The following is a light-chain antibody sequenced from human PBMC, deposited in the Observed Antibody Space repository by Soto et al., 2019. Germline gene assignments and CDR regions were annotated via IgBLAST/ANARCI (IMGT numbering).Light chain of an antibody. CDR3: GSWYSSLSAYV. CDR1: RSNIGGNS. CDR2: DDN. Sequence: QTVLTQPPSVSAAQGQKVAISCSGSRSNIGGNSVSWYQQLPGTAPKLLIYDDNKRPSGIPDRFSGSKSGTSATLGITGFQTGDEADYYCGSWYSSLSAYVFGTGTKVTVL. J-gene: IGLJ1*01. V-gene: IGLV1-51*01.